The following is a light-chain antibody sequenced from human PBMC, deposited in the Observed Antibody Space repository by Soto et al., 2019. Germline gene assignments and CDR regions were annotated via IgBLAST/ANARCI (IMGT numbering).Light chain of an antibody. CDR3: QHYASLPPS. CDR2: AAS. CDR1: QDIVNS. J-gene: IGKJ3*01. Sequence: DIRMTQSPSSLSAFIGDRVTITCQASQDIVNSLNWYQQKPGKAPKLLIYAASSLETGVPSKFSLSGSGTDFSFTIFSLQPQDVATYYCQHYASLPPSFGPGTKVDIK. V-gene: IGKV1-33*01.